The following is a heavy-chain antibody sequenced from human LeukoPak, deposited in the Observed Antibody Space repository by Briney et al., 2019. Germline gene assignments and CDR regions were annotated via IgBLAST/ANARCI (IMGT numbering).Heavy chain of an antibody. Sequence: PGGSLRLSCVASGFTFSNYRMSWVRQAPGKGLVWVANIMQDGSAKNYVDSVKGRFTTSRDNAKNSLYLQMDSLRAEDTAVYYCAKSFPITERTISAFDIWGQGAMVTVSS. CDR3: AKSFPITERTISAFDI. D-gene: IGHD3-10*01. CDR2: IMQDGSAK. CDR1: GFTFSNYR. V-gene: IGHV3-7*05. J-gene: IGHJ3*02.